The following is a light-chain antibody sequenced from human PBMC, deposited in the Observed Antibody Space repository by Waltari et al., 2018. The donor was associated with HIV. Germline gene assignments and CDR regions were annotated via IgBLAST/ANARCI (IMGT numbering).Light chain of an antibody. Sequence: QSVMTQPPSASATPGQTVTISCSGSSSNIGTNTVNWYQQLPGTAPKLLIYHNHQRPSGVPDRFSGSKSGTSASLAINGLQSEDEAAYYCAAWDVSLSGLWVFGGGTKLTVL. CDR2: HNH. CDR1: SSNIGTNT. V-gene: IGLV1-44*01. CDR3: AAWDVSLSGLWV. J-gene: IGLJ3*02.